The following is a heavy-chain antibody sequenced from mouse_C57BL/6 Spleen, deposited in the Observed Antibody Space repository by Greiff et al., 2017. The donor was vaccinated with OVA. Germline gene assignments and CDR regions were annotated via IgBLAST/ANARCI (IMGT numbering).Heavy chain of an antibody. CDR3: AREEVGQYFDV. CDR2: IYPRSGST. CDR1: GYTFTSYG. D-gene: IGHD3-3*01. V-gene: IGHV1-81*01. J-gene: IGHJ1*03. Sequence: VQLQQSGAELARPGASVKLSCKASGYTFTSYGISWVKQRTGQGLEWIGEIYPRSGSTYYNEKFKGKATLTADKSSSTAYMELRSLTSEDSAVYFCAREEVGQYFDVWGKGTTVTVSS.